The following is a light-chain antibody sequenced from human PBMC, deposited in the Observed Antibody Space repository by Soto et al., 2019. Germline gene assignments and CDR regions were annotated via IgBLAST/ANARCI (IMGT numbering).Light chain of an antibody. Sequence: QSVLTQPASVSGSPGQSITISCTGTSSDVGGYNYVSWYQQHPGKAPKLMIYDVSNRPSGVSNRFSGSKSGNTASLTISGLQAEYEADYYCSSYTSSSSYVFGTGTQLTVL. V-gene: IGLV2-14*01. J-gene: IGLJ1*01. CDR3: SSYTSSSSYV. CDR2: DVS. CDR1: SSDVGGYNY.